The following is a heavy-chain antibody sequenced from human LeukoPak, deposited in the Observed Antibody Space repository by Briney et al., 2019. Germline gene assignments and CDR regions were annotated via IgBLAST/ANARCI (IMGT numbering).Heavy chain of an antibody. Sequence: SETLSLTCAVYGGSFSGYYWSWIRQPPGKGLEWIGEINHSGSTNYNPSLKSRVTISVDTSKNQFSLKLSSVTAADTAAYYCARGQDYHDSSGYSSNFDYWGQGTLVTVSS. CDR3: ARGQDYHDSSGYSSNFDY. CDR1: GGSFSGYY. D-gene: IGHD3-22*01. J-gene: IGHJ4*02. CDR2: INHSGST. V-gene: IGHV4-34*01.